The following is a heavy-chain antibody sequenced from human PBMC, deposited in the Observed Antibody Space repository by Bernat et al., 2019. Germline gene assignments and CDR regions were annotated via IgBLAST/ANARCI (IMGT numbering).Heavy chain of an antibody. Sequence: QVQLVQSGAEVKKPGASVKVSCKASGYTFTSYAMHWVRQAPGQRLEWMGWINAGNGNTKYSQKFQGRVTITRDTSASTAYMELSSLRSEDTAVYYCSRQTPHCSGGSCWEWSFDYWGQGTLVTVSS. CDR2: INAGNGNT. CDR1: GYTFTSYA. J-gene: IGHJ4*02. D-gene: IGHD2-15*01. V-gene: IGHV1-3*01. CDR3: SRQTPHCSGGSCWEWSFDY.